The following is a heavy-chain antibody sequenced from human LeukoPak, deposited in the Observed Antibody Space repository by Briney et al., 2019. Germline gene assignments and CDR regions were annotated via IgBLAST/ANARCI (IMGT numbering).Heavy chain of an antibody. D-gene: IGHD6-19*01. CDR2: INPNSGGT. Sequence: ASVKVSCKASGYTFTVYYIHWVRQAPGQGLEYMGWINPNSGGTNYAQKFQGRVTMTRDTSISTAYMEVSRLTSDDTAVYYCALYSSGFFDPWGQGTLVTVSS. CDR1: GYTFTVYY. V-gene: IGHV1-2*02. J-gene: IGHJ5*02. CDR3: ALYSSGFFDP.